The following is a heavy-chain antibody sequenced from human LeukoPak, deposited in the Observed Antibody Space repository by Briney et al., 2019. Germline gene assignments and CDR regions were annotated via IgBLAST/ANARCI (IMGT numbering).Heavy chain of an antibody. CDR2: INTNTGDS. CDR1: GYTFTTYA. J-gene: IGHJ3*02. D-gene: IGHD4-17*01. Sequence: ASVKVSCKASGYTFTTYAINWVRQAPGQGLEWMGWINTNTGDSTFAQGFTGRFVFSLDTSVSTAYLQISSLKAEDTAVYYCATRYGDPPVPQVPDAFDIWGQGTMVIVSS. CDR3: ATRYGDPPVPQVPDAFDI. V-gene: IGHV7-4-1*02.